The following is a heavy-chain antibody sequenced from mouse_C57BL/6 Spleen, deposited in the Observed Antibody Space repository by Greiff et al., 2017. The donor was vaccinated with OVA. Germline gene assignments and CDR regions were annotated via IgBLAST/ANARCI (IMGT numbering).Heavy chain of an antibody. D-gene: IGHD2-10*02. CDR2: IYPGDGDT. CDR3: ARWYGNYYAMDY. J-gene: IGHJ4*01. CDR1: GYAFSSYW. V-gene: IGHV1-80*01. Sequence: QVQLQQSGAELVKPGASVKISCKASGYAFSSYWMNWVKQRPGKGLEWIGQIYPGDGDTNYNGKFKGKATLTADKSSSTAYMQLSSLTSEDSAVYFCARWYGNYYAMDYWGQGTSVTVSS.